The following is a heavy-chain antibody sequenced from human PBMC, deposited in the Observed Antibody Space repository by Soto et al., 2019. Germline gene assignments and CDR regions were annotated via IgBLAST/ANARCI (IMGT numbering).Heavy chain of an antibody. Sequence: NPSETLSLTCAVSGGSISSSNWWSWVRQPPGKGLEWIGEIYHSGSTNYNPSLKSRVTISVDKSKNQFSLKLSSVTAADTAVYYCARQPRYDILTGYRNWFDPWGQGTLVTVSS. J-gene: IGHJ5*02. CDR1: GGSISSSNW. V-gene: IGHV4-4*02. CDR2: IYHSGST. D-gene: IGHD3-9*01. CDR3: ARQPRYDILTGYRNWFDP.